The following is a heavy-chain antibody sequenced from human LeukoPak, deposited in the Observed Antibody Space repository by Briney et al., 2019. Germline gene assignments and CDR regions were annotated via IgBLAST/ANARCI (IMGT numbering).Heavy chain of an antibody. CDR3: AKDWAASYYYDSSGSASGYAFDI. J-gene: IGHJ3*02. CDR1: GFTFSSYG. Sequence: PGGSLRLSCAASGFTFSSYGMSWVRQAPGKGLEWVSVISGSGGNTYYADSVKGRFTISRDNSKNTLYLQMNSLRAEDTAVYYCAKDWAASYYYDSSGSASGYAFDIWGQGTMVTVSS. D-gene: IGHD3-22*01. CDR2: ISGSGGNT. V-gene: IGHV3-23*01.